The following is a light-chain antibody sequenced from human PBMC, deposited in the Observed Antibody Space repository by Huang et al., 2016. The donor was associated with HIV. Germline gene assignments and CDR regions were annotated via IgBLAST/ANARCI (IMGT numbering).Light chain of an antibody. CDR2: WAS. Sequence: DIVMTQSPDSLAVSLGERATINCKSSQSVLYSSNNKNYLAWYQQKPGQPPKLHIYWASTRESGVPERFSGSGSGTEFTLTITSLQAEDVAVYYCQQYYSTPYTFGRGTKLEIK. V-gene: IGKV4-1*01. J-gene: IGKJ2*01. CDR1: QSVLYSSNNKNY. CDR3: QQYYSTPYT.